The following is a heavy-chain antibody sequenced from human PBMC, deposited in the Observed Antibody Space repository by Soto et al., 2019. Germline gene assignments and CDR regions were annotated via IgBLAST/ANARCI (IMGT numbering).Heavy chain of an antibody. V-gene: IGHV1-69*12. Sequence: QVQLVQSGAEVKKPGSSVKVSCKASGGTFSSYAISWVRQAPGQGLEWMGGVIPIIGTANYAGKFQGRVTITADESTSTAYMELSSLRSEDTAVYYCASYYYDSSGYPEDYYYGMDVWGQGTTVTVSS. CDR3: ASYYYDSSGYPEDYYYGMDV. CDR2: VIPIIGTA. J-gene: IGHJ6*02. CDR1: GGTFSSYA. D-gene: IGHD3-22*01.